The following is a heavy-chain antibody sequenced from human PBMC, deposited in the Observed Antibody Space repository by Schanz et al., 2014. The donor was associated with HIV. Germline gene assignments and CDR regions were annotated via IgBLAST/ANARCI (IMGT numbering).Heavy chain of an antibody. D-gene: IGHD6-6*01. CDR3: AKDDQQFAY. Sequence: EVQLVESGGGLVKPGGSLRLSCAGSGFTFSTYSMNWVRRAPGKGLEWVSAISSGNRYIYYADSVKGRFTISRDNAKNSLYLQMNSLRAEDTAVYYCAKDDQQFAYWGQGTLVTVSS. J-gene: IGHJ4*02. V-gene: IGHV3-21*06. CDR1: GFTFSTYS. CDR2: ISSGNRYI.